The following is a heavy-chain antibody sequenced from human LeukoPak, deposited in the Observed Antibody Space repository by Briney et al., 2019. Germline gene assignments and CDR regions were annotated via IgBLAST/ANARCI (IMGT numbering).Heavy chain of an antibody. Sequence: ASVKASCKASGYTFNTYGISWVRQAPRQGPEWMGWISAYNGKSNYAQKFQGRVTMTTDTSTTTAYMELRRLRSDDTAIYYCARVFYYDTSGHNWFDSWGQGTLVTVSS. J-gene: IGHJ5*01. CDR2: ISAYNGKS. CDR1: GYTFNTYG. V-gene: IGHV1-18*01. D-gene: IGHD3-22*01. CDR3: ARVFYYDTSGHNWFDS.